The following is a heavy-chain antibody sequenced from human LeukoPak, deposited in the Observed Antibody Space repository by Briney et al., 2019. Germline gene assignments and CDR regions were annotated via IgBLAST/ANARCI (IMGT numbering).Heavy chain of an antibody. CDR2: IYPGDSDT. CDR3: ARRKDSYGSYAFDI. V-gene: IGHV5-51*01. Sequence: GGSLKISCMGSGYDFTTYWIGWVRQMPGKGLEWMGIIYPGDSDTRYSPSFQGQVTISVDKSISTAYLQWSSLKASDTAMYYCARRKDSYGSYAFDIWGQGTMVTVSS. CDR1: GYDFTTYW. D-gene: IGHD5-18*01. J-gene: IGHJ3*02.